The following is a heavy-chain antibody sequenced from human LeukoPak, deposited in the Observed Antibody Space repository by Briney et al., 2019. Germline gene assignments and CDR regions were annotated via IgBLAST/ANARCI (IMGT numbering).Heavy chain of an antibody. CDR3: ALWFGELVYAFDI. V-gene: IGHV1-58*02. J-gene: IGHJ3*02. CDR2: IVVGSGNT. Sequence: SVKVSCKASGFTFTSSAMQWVRQARGQRLEWIGWIVVGSGNTNYAQKLQGRVTMTTDTSTSTAYMELRSLRSDDTAVYYCALWFGELVYAFDIWGQGTMVTVSS. CDR1: GFTFTSSA. D-gene: IGHD3-10*01.